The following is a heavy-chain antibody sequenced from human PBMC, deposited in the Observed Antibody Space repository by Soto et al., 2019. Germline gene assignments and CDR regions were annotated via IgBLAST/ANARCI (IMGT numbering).Heavy chain of an antibody. J-gene: IGHJ6*02. CDR3: RADCSSTSCHGVWGYYYYGMDV. CDR2: ISGSGGST. V-gene: IGHV3-23*01. CDR1: GFTFSSYA. Sequence: GGSLRLSCAASGFTFSSYAMSWVRQAPGKGLEWVSAISGSGGSTYYADSVKGRFTISRDNSKNTLYLQMNSLRAEDTAVYYCRADCSSTSCHGVWGYYYYGMDVWGQGTTVTVSS. D-gene: IGHD2-2*01.